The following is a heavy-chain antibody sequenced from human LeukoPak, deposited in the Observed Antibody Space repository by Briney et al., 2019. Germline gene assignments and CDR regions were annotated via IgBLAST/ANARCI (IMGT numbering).Heavy chain of an antibody. V-gene: IGHV1-8*03. CDR2: MNPNSGNT. Sequence: APVKVSCKASVDTFTSYEINWVRQATGQGLEWMGWMNPNSGNTGYAQKFQGRDTITRNTSISTAYMELSSLRSEYTALYYCARGGSYSWFDPWGQGTLVSVSS. CDR1: VDTFTSYE. J-gene: IGHJ5*02. D-gene: IGHD3-10*01. CDR3: ARGGSYSWFDP.